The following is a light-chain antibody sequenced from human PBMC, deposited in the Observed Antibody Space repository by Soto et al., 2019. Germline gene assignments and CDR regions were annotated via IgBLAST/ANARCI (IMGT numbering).Light chain of an antibody. Sequence: QSALTQPASVSGSPVHSITISCTGTSSDVGGYNYVSWYQQHPGKAPKLMIYEVSNRPSGVSNRFSGSKSGNTASLTISGLQAEDEADYYCSSYTSSSTLVVFGTGTKLTVL. V-gene: IGLV2-14*01. CDR3: SSYTSSSTLVV. CDR1: SSDVGGYNY. CDR2: EVS. J-gene: IGLJ1*01.